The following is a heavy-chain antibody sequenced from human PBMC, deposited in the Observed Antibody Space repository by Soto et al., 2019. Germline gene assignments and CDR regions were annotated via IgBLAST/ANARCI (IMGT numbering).Heavy chain of an antibody. Sequence: QVQLVQSGAEVKKPGASVKVSCKASGYTFTTYGLHWVRQAPGQSLEWMGSINTGNGNTFYSQKLQGRVTITRDTAASAAYMELSSLTSDDTAVYYCASNRRCLPGDYWGQGALFTVSS. D-gene: IGHD3-10*01. V-gene: IGHV1-3*04. CDR2: INTGNGNT. J-gene: IGHJ4*02. CDR3: ASNRRCLPGDY. CDR1: GYTFTTYG.